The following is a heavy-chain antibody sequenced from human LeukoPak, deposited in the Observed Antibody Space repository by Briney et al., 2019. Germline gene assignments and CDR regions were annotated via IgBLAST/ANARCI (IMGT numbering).Heavy chain of an antibody. CDR2: SYSGGST. D-gene: IGHD6-19*01. CDR1: GFTVSSNY. J-gene: IGHJ4*02. Sequence: GESLRLSCAASGFTVSSNYMSWVRQAPGKGLEWVSVSYSGGSTYYADSVKVRFTISRDNSKNTLYLQMNSVRAEDTAVYYCASDSSCWNRDYWGQGTLVTVSS. CDR3: ASDSSCWNRDY. V-gene: IGHV3-53*01.